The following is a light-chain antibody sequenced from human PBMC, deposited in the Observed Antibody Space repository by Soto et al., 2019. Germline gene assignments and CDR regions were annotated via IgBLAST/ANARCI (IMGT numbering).Light chain of an antibody. CDR3: QQYKDSMWT. CDR2: DVS. CDR1: QTVERW. J-gene: IGKJ1*01. V-gene: IGKV1-5*01. Sequence: DIQMTQSPSTLSASVGDRVTITCRASQTVERWLAWYQQKPGKAPNLLISDVSSLERGVPSRFSGSGSATEFTLTISGLQPDDFATSYCQQYKDSMWTFGQGTKVESK.